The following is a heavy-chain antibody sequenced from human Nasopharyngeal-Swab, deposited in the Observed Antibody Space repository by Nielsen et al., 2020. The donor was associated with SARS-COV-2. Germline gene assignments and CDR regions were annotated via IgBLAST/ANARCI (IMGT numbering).Heavy chain of an antibody. CDR1: GGSITRDIHY. CDR2: IFHSGNT. Sequence: SETLSLTCTVSGGSITRDIHYWGWIRQPPGKGLEWIGTIFHSGNTYYNPSPKGRVTISVDTSKNQFSLELTSVTAADTAVYYCARQCVPVVGPCNWLNPWGQGALVTVSS. D-gene: IGHD6-19*01. V-gene: IGHV4-39*01. J-gene: IGHJ5*02. CDR3: ARQCVPVVGPCNWLNP.